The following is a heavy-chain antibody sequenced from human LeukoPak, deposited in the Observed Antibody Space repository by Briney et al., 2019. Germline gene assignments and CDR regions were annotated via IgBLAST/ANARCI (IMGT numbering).Heavy chain of an antibody. J-gene: IGHJ6*03. V-gene: IGHV1-18*01. D-gene: IGHD5-18*01. CDR3: ARDQRGYSYGPYYYYYYMDV. Sequence: ASVKVSCKASGYTFTSYGISWVRQAPGQGLECMGWISAYNGNTNYAQKLQGRVTMTTDTSTSTAYMELRSLRSDDTAVYYCARDQRGYSYGPYYYYYYMDVWGKGTTVTISS. CDR2: ISAYNGNT. CDR1: GYTFTSYG.